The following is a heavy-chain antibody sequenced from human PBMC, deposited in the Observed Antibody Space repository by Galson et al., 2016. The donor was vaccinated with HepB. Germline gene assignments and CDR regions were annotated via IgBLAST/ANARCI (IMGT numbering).Heavy chain of an antibody. CDR1: GFTFRGSA. V-gene: IGHV3-73*01. CDR3: TRAPSGWYPLDY. Sequence: LRLSCAASGFTFRGSAMHWVRQASGKGLEWVGRVRSKGNSYATGYAASVKGRFTISRDDSKNTAYLQMNSLKTEDTAVYYCTRAPSGWYPLDYWGQGTLVTVSS. D-gene: IGHD6-19*01. J-gene: IGHJ4*02. CDR2: VRSKGNSYAT.